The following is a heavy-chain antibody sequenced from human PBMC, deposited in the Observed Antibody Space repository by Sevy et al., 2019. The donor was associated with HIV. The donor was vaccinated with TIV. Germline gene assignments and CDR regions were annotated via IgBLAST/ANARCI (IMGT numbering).Heavy chain of an antibody. Sequence: GGSLRLSCVASGFTYSTYAMSWVRQSPGKGLEWVSIVSASGSVTFYADSVKGRFTSSRDNSKDTLYLQMNSLRVDDTAVYYCAKGAMGTSNKSYFSDYWGQGTLVTVSS. D-gene: IGHD2-8*01. CDR1: GFTYSTYA. V-gene: IGHV3-23*01. CDR2: VSASGSVT. J-gene: IGHJ4*02. CDR3: AKGAMGTSNKSYFSDY.